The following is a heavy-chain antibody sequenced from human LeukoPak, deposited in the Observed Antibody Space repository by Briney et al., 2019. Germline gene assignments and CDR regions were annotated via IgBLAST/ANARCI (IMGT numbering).Heavy chain of an antibody. J-gene: IGHJ4*02. CDR1: GFTFSSYA. CDR2: ISGSGGST. Sequence: GGSRRLSCAASGFTFSSYAMSWVRQAPGKGLEWVSAISGSGGSTYYADSVKGRFTISRDNSKNTLYLQMNSLRAEDTAVYYCAKDLGLTYYDFWSGYPVGYYFDYWGQGTLVTVSS. CDR3: AKDLGLTYYDFWSGYPVGYYFDY. D-gene: IGHD3-3*01. V-gene: IGHV3-23*01.